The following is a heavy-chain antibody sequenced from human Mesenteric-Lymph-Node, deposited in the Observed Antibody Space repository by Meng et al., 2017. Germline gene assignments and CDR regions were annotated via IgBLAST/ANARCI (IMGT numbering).Heavy chain of an antibody. CDR3: ARGSSRHESSGYYFRH. D-gene: IGHD3-22*01. CDR1: GFIFSNYA. V-gene: IGHV3-30*04. Sequence: GGSLRLSCAASGFIFSNYALHWVRQAPGKGLEWVAVISYDGSNKYYADSVTGRFTLSRDNVMNTLYLQMNSLRPEDTAVYFCARGSSRHESSGYYFRHWGQGTQVTGSS. CDR2: ISYDGSNK. J-gene: IGHJ1*01.